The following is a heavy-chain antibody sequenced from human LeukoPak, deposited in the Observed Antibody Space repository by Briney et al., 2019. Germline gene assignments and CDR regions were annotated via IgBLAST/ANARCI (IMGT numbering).Heavy chain of an antibody. CDR1: GYTFTSYG. CDR2: ISAYNGNT. J-gene: IGHJ5*02. CDR3: ARGVAVAATGNWFDP. V-gene: IGHV1-18*01. Sequence: ASVKVSCKASGYTFTSYGISWVRQAPGQGLEWMGWISAYNGNTNYAQKLQGRVTMTTDTSTSTAYMELRSLRSDDTAVYYCARGVAVAATGNWFDPWGQGTLATVSS. D-gene: IGHD2-15*01.